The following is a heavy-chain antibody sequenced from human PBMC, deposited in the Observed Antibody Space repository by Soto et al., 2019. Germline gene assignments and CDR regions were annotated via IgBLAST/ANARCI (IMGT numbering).Heavy chain of an antibody. V-gene: IGHV1-69*01. Sequence: QVQLVQSGAEVKKPGSSVKVSCKASGGTFSSYAISWVRQAPGQGLEWMGGIIPIFGTANYAQKFQGRVTITADESTSTAYMELSSLRSENTAVYYCARGPTYCSGGSCYSARYGAFDIWGQGTMVTVSS. D-gene: IGHD2-15*01. CDR1: GGTFSSYA. CDR3: ARGPTYCSGGSCYSARYGAFDI. J-gene: IGHJ3*02. CDR2: IIPIFGTA.